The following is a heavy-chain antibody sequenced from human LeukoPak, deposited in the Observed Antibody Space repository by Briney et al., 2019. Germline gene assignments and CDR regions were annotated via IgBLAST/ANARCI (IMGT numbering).Heavy chain of an antibody. CDR1: GGTFSSYA. V-gene: IGHV1-69*13. D-gene: IGHD5-18*01. CDR3: ARENTAMAIDY. Sequence: ASVKVSCKASGGTFSSYAISWVRQAPGQGLEWMGGIIPIFGTANYAQKFQGRVTITADESTSTAYMGLSSLRSEDTAVYYCARENTAMAIDYWGQGTLVTVSS. J-gene: IGHJ4*02. CDR2: IIPIFGTA.